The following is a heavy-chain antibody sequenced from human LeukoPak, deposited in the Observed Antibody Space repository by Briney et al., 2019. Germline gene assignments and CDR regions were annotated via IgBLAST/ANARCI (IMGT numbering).Heavy chain of an antibody. Sequence: GGSLRLSCAASGFTFSNYAMTWVRQAPGKGLEWVSSIGSSTSYTYYADSVKGRFTIFRDNAKNSVYLQMNSLRAEDTAVYYCARVVGYCSSTSCENDYWGQGTLVTVSS. CDR3: ARVVGYCSSTSCENDY. D-gene: IGHD2-2*01. V-gene: IGHV3-21*01. CDR2: IGSSTSYT. CDR1: GFTFSNYA. J-gene: IGHJ4*02.